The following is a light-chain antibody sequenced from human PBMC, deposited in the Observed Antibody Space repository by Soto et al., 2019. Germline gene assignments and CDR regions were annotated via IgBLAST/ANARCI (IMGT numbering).Light chain of an antibody. CDR3: QQSYSIPYP. CDR1: QSSSSY. CDR2: AAS. J-gene: IGKJ2*01. Sequence: DIQMTQSPPSLSASVGDRVTITCRASQSSSSYLNWYQQKPGKAPKILTYAASRLQSGVPSRFSGGGSGTDFTLTISSLQPEDFATYDCQQSYSIPYPFGQGTRLEIK. V-gene: IGKV1-39*01.